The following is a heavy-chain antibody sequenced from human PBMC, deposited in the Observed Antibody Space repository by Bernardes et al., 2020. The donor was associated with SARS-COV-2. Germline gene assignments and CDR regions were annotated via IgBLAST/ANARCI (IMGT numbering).Heavy chain of an antibody. CDR3: ARPGRWQQPIDY. D-gene: IGHD1-1*01. V-gene: IGHV3-7*03. CDR2: IKPDGSEQ. Sequence: GGSLRLSCTASGFTFTTYWMTWLRRAPGKGLECVANIKPDGSEQYYVDSVKGRFTISRDNANNAVYLQMNSLRAEDTAMYFCARPGRWQQPIDYWGQGTLVTVSS. CDR1: GFTFTTYW. J-gene: IGHJ4*02.